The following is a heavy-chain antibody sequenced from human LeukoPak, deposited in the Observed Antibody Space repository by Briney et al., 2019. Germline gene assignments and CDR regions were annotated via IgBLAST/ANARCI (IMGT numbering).Heavy chain of an antibody. CDR2: INHSGST. CDR3: ARVRTYYYGSSGYSPYYFDY. Sequence: SETLSLTCAVYGGSFSGYYWSWIRQPPGKGLEWIGEINHSGSTNYNPSLKSRVTISVDTSKNQFSLKLSSVTAADTAVYYCARVRTYYYGSSGYSPYYFDYWGQGTLVTVSS. V-gene: IGHV4-34*01. J-gene: IGHJ4*02. D-gene: IGHD3-22*01. CDR1: GGSFSGYY.